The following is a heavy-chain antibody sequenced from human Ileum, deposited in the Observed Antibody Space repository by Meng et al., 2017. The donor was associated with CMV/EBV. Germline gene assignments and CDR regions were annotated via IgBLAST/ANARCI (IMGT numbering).Heavy chain of an antibody. V-gene: IGHV4-4*07. CDR3: ARGRATAFQSLDQDYFDY. J-gene: IGHJ4*02. D-gene: IGHD5-12*01. CDR2: IYISGRT. Sequence: HVQRPGPGLVKPWGTRALPWSVSGGSISSYYWSWIRQPAGKGLEWIGRIYISGRTNYNPSLKSRVTMSVDTSKNQFSLNLSSVTAADTAVYYCARGRATAFQSLDQDYFDYWGQGTLVTVSS. CDR1: GGSISSYY.